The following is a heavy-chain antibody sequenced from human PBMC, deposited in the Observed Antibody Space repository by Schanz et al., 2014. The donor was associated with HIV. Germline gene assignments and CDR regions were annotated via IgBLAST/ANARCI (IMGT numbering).Heavy chain of an antibody. CDR3: ASDLSVYSSSSSV. D-gene: IGHD6-13*01. Sequence: QVHLVQSGAEVKKPGASVKVSCKASGYTFSGYYIHWVRQAPGQGLEWMGWMNPNSGVTEDAQKFQGRVTMTRDTSISTAYMELSRLRSDDTAVYYCASDLSVYSSSSSVWGQGTTVTVSS. V-gene: IGHV1-2*02. CDR1: GYTFSGYY. CDR2: MNPNSGVT. J-gene: IGHJ6*02.